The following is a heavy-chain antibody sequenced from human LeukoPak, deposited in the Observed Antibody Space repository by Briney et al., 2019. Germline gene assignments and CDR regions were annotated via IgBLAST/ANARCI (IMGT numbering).Heavy chain of an antibody. D-gene: IGHD4-11*01. V-gene: IGHV3-66*02. CDR3: ARDRGNYGLDY. J-gene: IGHJ4*02. CDR2: IYSGGST. Sequence: GGSLRLSCAASGFTVSSNYMSWVRRAPGKGLEWVSVIYSGGSTYYADSVKGRFTISRDNSKNTLYLQMNSLRAEDTAVYYCARDRGNYGLDYWGQGTLVTVSS. CDR1: GFTVSSNY.